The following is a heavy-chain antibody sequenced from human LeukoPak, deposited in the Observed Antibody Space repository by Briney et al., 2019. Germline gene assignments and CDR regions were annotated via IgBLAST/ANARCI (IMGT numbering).Heavy chain of an antibody. V-gene: IGHV4-59*08. J-gene: IGHJ4*02. CDR2: AYYSGHT. CDR1: GGSISDNY. CDR3: ARSWDGGVDY. Sequence: SETLSLTCTVSGGSISDNYWSWIRQPPGKGLEWIGYAYYSGHTNYNSSLKSRVTMSLDTSKSQFSLRLSSVTAADTAVYYCARSWDGGVDYWGQGTLVTVSS. D-gene: IGHD4-17*01.